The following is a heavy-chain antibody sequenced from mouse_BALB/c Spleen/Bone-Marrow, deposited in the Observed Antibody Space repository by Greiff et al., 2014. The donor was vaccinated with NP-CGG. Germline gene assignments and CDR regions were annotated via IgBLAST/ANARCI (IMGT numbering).Heavy chain of an antibody. J-gene: IGHJ2*01. Sequence: QSGPGLVKPSQSLSLTCSVTGYSITSSYYWNWIRQFPGNKLEWMGYISYDGISNYNPSLKNRISITPDTSKNQFFLRLNSVTTEDTATYYCAALWSEGYYFDYWGQGATLTVSS. V-gene: IGHV3-6*02. CDR3: AALWSEGYYFDY. CDR2: ISYDGIS. CDR1: GYSITSSYY.